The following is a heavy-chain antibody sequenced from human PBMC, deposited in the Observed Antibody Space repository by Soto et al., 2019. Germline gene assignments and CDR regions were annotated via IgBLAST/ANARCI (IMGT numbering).Heavy chain of an antibody. J-gene: IGHJ5*02. CDR2: ICYEGTNK. D-gene: IGHD6-19*01. V-gene: IGHV3-33*01. CDR3: GRDRKNRIPAVAGHTILVKLRGDRAFHP. Sequence: LPCQAGGLIGNCHGGHCVRQAPVKWLEWVAGICYEGTNKYYADSVKGRFTISRDNSKTTLYLQMNSLTQADTAVYYCGRDRKNRIPAVAGHTILVKLRGDRAFHPWGQGTLVTVSS. CDR1: GLIGNCHG.